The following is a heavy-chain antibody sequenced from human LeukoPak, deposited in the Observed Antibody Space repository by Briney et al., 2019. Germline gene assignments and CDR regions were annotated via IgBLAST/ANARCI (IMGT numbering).Heavy chain of an antibody. CDR1: GYTFTRYY. J-gene: IGHJ5*02. D-gene: IGHD2-2*01. Sequence: ASVKVSCKASGYTFTRYYMHWVRQAPGQGLEWMGIIHPSSGSTSYAQKFEGRVTMTRDTYTSTVYMELSSLRSEDTAVYYCARDSSTSFLADPWGQGTLVTVSS. V-gene: IGHV1-46*01. CDR2: IHPSSGST. CDR3: ARDSSTSFLADP.